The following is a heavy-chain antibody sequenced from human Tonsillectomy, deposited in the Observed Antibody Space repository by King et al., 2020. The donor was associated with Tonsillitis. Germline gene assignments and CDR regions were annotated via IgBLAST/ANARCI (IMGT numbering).Heavy chain of an antibody. CDR1: GYSFTSYC. J-gene: IGHJ4*02. Sequence: VQLVESGAEVKKPGESLRISCKGSGYSFTSYCISWVRQMPGKGLEWMGRIDPTDSYTNYSPSFQGHVTISADKSISTAYLQWSSLKASDTAMYYCARHTGSGHYIDYWGQGTLVTASS. D-gene: IGHD6-19*01. V-gene: IGHV5-10-1*03. CDR3: ARHTGSGHYIDY. CDR2: IDPTDSYT.